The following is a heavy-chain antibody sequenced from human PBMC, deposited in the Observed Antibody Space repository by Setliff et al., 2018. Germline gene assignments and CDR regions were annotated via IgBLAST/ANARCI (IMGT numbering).Heavy chain of an antibody. V-gene: IGHV4-38-2*01. CDR1: SYSISTNYY. Sequence: PSETLSLTCAVSSYSISTNYYWGWIRQPPGKGLEWIGSIYHSGSTYYNPSLKGRVTISVDTSKNQFSLKLTSVTAADTAVYYCARVGAVNYDFDSWGQGTLVTVSS. CDR2: IYHSGST. CDR3: ARVGAVNYDFDS. D-gene: IGHD3-10*01. J-gene: IGHJ4*02.